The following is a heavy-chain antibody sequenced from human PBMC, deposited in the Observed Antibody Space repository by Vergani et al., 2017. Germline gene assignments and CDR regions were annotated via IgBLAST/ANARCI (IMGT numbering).Heavy chain of an antibody. V-gene: IGHV1-69*01. CDR3: AGNYIVVVPAAMALDY. D-gene: IGHD2-2*01. CDR2: IIPIFGTA. Sequence: QVQLVQSGAEVKKPGSSVKVSCKASGGTFSSYTISWVRQAPGQGLEWMGGIIPIFGTANYAQKFQGRVTITADESTSTAYMELSSLRSEDTAVYYCAGNYIVVVPAAMALDYWGQGTLVTVSS. CDR1: GGTFSSYT. J-gene: IGHJ4*02.